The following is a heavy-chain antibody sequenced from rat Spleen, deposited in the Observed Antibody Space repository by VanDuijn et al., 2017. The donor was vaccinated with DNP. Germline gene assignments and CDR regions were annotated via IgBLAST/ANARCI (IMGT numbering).Heavy chain of an antibody. CDR1: GFTFSHSY. D-gene: IGHD1-10*01. Sequence: EVQLVESGGGLVQPGRSMKLSCVASGFTFSHSYMAWVRQVPTKGLEWVVSISHGGGNTYYRDSVKGRFTISTDNAKSTLYLQMNSLRSEDMATYYCARPIYNNHGGFAYWGQGTLVTVSS. CDR2: ISHGGGNT. J-gene: IGHJ3*01. V-gene: IGHV5-25*01. CDR3: ARPIYNNHGGFAY.